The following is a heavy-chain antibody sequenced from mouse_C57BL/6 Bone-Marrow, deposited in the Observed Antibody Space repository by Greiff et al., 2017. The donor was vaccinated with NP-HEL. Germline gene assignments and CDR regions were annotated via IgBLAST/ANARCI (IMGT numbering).Heavy chain of an antibody. D-gene: IGHD2-1*01. CDR3: ARGGNPWYFDV. CDR1: GFTFSDYG. Sequence: EVQVVESGGGLVKPGGSLKLSCAASGFTFSDYGMHWVRQAPEKGLEWVAYISSGSSTIYYADTVKGRYTISRDNAKNTLFLQMTSLRSEDTAMYYCARGGNPWYFDVGGTGTTVTVSA. CDR2: ISSGSSTI. V-gene: IGHV5-17*01. J-gene: IGHJ1*03.